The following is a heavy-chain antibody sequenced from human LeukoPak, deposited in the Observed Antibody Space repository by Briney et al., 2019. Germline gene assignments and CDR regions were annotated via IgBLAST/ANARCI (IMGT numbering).Heavy chain of an antibody. V-gene: IGHV4-4*07. D-gene: IGHD3-3*01. Sequence: SETLSLTCTVSGGSISGYYWSWIRQPAGKGLEWIGRVYTSGSTNYNPSLKSRVTISVDTSKNQFSLKLSSVTAADTAVYYCARAGYDFWSGYPAYYMDVWGKGTTVTVSS. CDR2: VYTSGST. J-gene: IGHJ6*03. CDR1: GGSISGYY. CDR3: ARAGYDFWSGYPAYYMDV.